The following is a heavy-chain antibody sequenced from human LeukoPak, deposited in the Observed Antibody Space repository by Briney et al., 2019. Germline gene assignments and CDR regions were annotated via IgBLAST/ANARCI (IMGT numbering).Heavy chain of an antibody. V-gene: IGHV3-53*01. J-gene: IGHJ5*02. Sequence: GGSLRLSCAASGFTVSSNYMSWVRQAPGKGLEWVSVIYSGGSAYAHSVKGRFTISRDNSKNTLYLQMNSLRAEDTAVYYCARGYSSGWYWFDLWGQGALVTVSS. CDR1: GFTVSSNY. D-gene: IGHD6-19*01. CDR3: ARGYSSGWYWFDL. CDR2: IYSGGSA.